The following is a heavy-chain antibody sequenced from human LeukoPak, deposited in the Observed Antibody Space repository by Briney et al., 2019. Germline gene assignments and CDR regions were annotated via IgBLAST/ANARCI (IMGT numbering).Heavy chain of an antibody. CDR2: INPNSGGT. Sequence: GASVTVSCKASGYTFTGYYMHWVRQAPGQGLEWMGWINPNSGGTNYAQKFQGRVTMTRDTSISTAYMELSRLRSDDTAVYYCARAGRCSSTSCYWGPYYYYMDVWGKGTTVTVSS. CDR1: GYTFTGYY. CDR3: ARAGRCSSTSCYWGPYYYYMDV. V-gene: IGHV1-2*02. J-gene: IGHJ6*03. D-gene: IGHD2-2*01.